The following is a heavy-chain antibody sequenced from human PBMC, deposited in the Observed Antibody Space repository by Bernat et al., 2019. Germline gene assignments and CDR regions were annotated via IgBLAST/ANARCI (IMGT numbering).Heavy chain of an antibody. D-gene: IGHD6-6*01. J-gene: IGHJ4*02. Sequence: EVQLVESGGGLVKPGGSLRLSCAASGFTFSSYSMNWVRQAPGKGLEWVSSISSSSSYIYYADSVKDRFTISRDNAKNSLYLQMNSLRAEDTAVYYCASGSSSGIFDYWGQGTLVTVSS. CDR3: ASGSSSGIFDY. V-gene: IGHV3-21*01. CDR1: GFTFSSYS. CDR2: ISSSSSYI.